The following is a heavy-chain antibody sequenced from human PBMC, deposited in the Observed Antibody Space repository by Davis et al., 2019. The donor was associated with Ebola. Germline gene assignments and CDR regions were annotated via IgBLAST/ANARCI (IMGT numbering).Heavy chain of an antibody. V-gene: IGHV1-3*01. CDR2: INGGNGNT. D-gene: IGHD3-22*01. Sequence: GESLKVSCTASGYTFTNYAIHWVRQAPGQRLEWIGWINGGNGNTKYSQKFQGRVTITRDTSATTAYMELSSLTSEDTAVYYCARDLVVIPLLTYFGLDVWGQGTTVTVSS. J-gene: IGHJ6*02. CDR3: ARDLVVIPLLTYFGLDV. CDR1: GYTFTNYA.